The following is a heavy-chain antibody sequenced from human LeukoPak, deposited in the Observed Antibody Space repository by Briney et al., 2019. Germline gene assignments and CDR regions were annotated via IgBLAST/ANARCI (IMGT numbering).Heavy chain of an antibody. CDR2: INHSGST. CDR1: GGSFSGYY. Sequence: PSETLSLTCAVYGGSFSGYYWSWIRQPPGKGLEWIGEINHSGSTNYNPSLKSRVTMSVDKSKNQFSLRLNSVTAADTAVYYCARDNSLARKVGAITYNWFDPWGQGTLVTVSS. V-gene: IGHV4-34*01. D-gene: IGHD1-26*01. CDR3: ARDNSLARKVGAITYNWFDP. J-gene: IGHJ5*02.